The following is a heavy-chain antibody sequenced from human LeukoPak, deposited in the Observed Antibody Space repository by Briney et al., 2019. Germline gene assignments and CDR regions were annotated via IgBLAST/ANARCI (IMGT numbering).Heavy chain of an antibody. D-gene: IGHD1-26*01. Sequence: PGGSLRLSCAASGFTFTSYWMHWVRQPPGKGLVWVSRINSDGSSTNYADSVKGRFTISRDNAKNTLYLQMKSLRAEDTAVYYCARVKGGSYYETAEGFDYWGQGTLVTVSS. CDR1: GFTFTSYW. CDR3: ARVKGGSYYETAEGFDY. V-gene: IGHV3-74*01. J-gene: IGHJ4*02. CDR2: INSDGSST.